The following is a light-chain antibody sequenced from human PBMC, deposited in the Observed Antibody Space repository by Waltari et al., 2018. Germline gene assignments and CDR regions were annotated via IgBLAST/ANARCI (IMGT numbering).Light chain of an antibody. J-gene: IGKJ4*01. V-gene: IGKV3-20*01. CDR2: SAS. CDR1: QSVTSSY. CDR3: QQYAYSPLT. Sequence: EIVLTQSPGTLSLSPGDRATLSCRASQSVTSSYLAWYQQKPGQAPRLLIYSASSRATGIPNRFSGSGSGTDFTLTISGLEPEDFAVYYCQQYAYSPLTFGGGTKVVIK.